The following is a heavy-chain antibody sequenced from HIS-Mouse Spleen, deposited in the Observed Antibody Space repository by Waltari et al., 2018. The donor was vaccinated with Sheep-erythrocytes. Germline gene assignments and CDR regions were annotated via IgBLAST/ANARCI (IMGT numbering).Heavy chain of an antibody. CDR3: ARRSEYYGSGSYSDAFDI. V-gene: IGHV3-53*02. Sequence: EVQLVETGGGLIQPGGSLRLSCAASGFTVSSNYMSWVRQAPGKGLEWVSVIYTGGTTYYADSGKGRFTISRDHSKNTLYLKMNSLRAEDTAVYYCARRSEYYGSGSYSDAFDIWGQGTMVTVSS. CDR2: IYTGGTT. J-gene: IGHJ3*02. CDR1: GFTVSSNY. D-gene: IGHD3-10*01.